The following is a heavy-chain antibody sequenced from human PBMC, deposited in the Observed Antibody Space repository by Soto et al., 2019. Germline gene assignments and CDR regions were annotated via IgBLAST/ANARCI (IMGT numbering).Heavy chain of an antibody. CDR1: GVSISTYY. J-gene: IGHJ4*01. V-gene: IGHV4-59*12. Sequence: PSETLSLTCNVSGVSISTYYWSWLRQSPGKGLEWIGFIYYRGSTTYNPSLRSRVTISVDTSKKEFSLKMTSAAAADTAVYFCARGVRQDTTFIFFDYWSHGTQVTVSS. CDR3: ARGVRQDTTFIFFDY. D-gene: IGHD1-1*01. CDR2: IYYRGST.